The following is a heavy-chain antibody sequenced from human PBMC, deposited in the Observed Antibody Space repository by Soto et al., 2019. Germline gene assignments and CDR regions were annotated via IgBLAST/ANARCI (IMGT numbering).Heavy chain of an antibody. D-gene: IGHD5-12*01. CDR1: GGSISSYY. V-gene: IGHV4-59*01. CDR3: ARDGYNYDGYYYYGMDV. Sequence: PSETLSLTCTVSGGSISSYYWSWIRQPPGKGLEWIGYIYYSGSTNYNPSLKSRVTISVDTSKNQFSLKLSSVTAADTAVYYCARDGYNYDGYYYYGMDVWGQGTTVTVSS. CDR2: IYYSGST. J-gene: IGHJ6*02.